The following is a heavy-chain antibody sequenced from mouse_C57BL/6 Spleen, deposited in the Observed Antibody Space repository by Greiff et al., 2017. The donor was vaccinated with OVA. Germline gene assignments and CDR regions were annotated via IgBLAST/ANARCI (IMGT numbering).Heavy chain of an antibody. Sequence: QVQLQQSGAELMKPGASVKLSCKATGYTFTGYWIEWVKQRPGHGLEWIGEILPGSGSTNYNEKFKGKATFTADTSSNTAYMQLSSLTTEDSAIYYCARRGVYYGNYEGYFDYWGQGTTLTVSS. V-gene: IGHV1-9*01. J-gene: IGHJ2*01. CDR2: ILPGSGST. CDR1: GYTFTGYW. CDR3: ARRGVYYGNYEGYFDY. D-gene: IGHD2-1*01.